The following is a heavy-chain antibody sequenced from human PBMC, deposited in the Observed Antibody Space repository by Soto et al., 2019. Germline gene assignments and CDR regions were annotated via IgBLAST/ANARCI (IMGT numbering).Heavy chain of an antibody. CDR2: IYHSGST. D-gene: IGHD6-13*01. Sequence: SETLSLTCAVSGGSISSINWWSWVRQPPGKGLEWIGEIYHSGSTNYNPSLKSRVTISVDKSKNQFSLKLNSVTAADTAVYHCARAAMGGSSWPFDYWGQGTLVT. V-gene: IGHV4-4*02. CDR1: GGSISSINW. J-gene: IGHJ4*02. CDR3: ARAAMGGSSWPFDY.